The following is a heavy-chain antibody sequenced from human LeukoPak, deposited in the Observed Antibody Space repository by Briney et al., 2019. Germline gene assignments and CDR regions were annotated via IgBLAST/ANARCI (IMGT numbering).Heavy chain of an antibody. V-gene: IGHV3-49*04. J-gene: IGHJ4*02. CDR2: ILSKAYGGTT. Sequence: GGSLRLFCTASGFTFLDYAMSWVRPAPGEGLEGVGFILSKAYGGTTEYAASVKGRFTISQDDSKSIAYLQMNSLKTEDTAVYYCTRDNSVLRYFDWLLYGESFDYWGQGTLVTVSS. CDR1: GFTFLDYA. CDR3: TRDNSVLRYFDWLLYGESFDY. D-gene: IGHD3-9*01.